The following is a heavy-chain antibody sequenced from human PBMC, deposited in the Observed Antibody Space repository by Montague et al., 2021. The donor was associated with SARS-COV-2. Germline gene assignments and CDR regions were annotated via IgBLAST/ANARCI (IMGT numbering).Heavy chain of an antibody. Sequence: YNDYAVXVRGRVTINPDTSKNQFSLQLNSVTPEDTAIYYCTSGREVNYKVMDVWGQGTTVTVSS. CDR2: YN. V-gene: IGHV6-1*01. J-gene: IGHJ6*02. CDR3: TSGREVNYKVMDV. D-gene: IGHD5-24*01.